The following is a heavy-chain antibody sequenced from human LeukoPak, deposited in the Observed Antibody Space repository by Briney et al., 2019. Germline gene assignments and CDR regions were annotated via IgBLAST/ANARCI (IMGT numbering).Heavy chain of an antibody. CDR3: ARQQMVRGVISAFDI. CDR1: GGSISSSNW. CDR2: IYHSGST. D-gene: IGHD3-10*01. J-gene: IGHJ3*02. V-gene: IGHV4-4*02. Sequence: SGTLSLTCAVSGGSISSSNWWSWVRQPPGKGLEWIGEIYHSGSTDYNPSLKSRVTISVDKSISTAYLQWSSLKASDTAMYYCARQQMVRGVISAFDIWGQGTMVTVSS.